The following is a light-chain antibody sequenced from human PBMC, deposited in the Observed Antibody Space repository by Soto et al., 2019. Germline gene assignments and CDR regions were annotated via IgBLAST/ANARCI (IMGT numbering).Light chain of an antibody. V-gene: IGKV3-20*01. Sequence: EIVLTQSPGTLSLSPGERATLSCRASQSVSSSYLAWYQQKPGQAPRLLIYGASSRATGIPDRFSGSGSGTDFTLTINRLEPEDFAVYYCQQYGSAPAITFGGGTKVEIK. CDR1: QSVSSSY. J-gene: IGKJ4*01. CDR3: QQYGSAPAIT. CDR2: GAS.